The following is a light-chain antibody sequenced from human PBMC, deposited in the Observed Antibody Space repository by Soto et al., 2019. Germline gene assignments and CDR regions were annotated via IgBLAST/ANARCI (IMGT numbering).Light chain of an antibody. V-gene: IGKV1-9*01. CDR2: AAS. CDR3: QQLNSYLLHT. J-gene: IGKJ2*01. Sequence: DIQLTQSPSFLSASVGDRVTITCRASQGISSYLAWYQQKPGKAHKLLIYAASSLQSGVPSRFSGSGSGTECTLTISSLQPEDFATYYCQQLNSYLLHTFGQGTKLEIK. CDR1: QGISSY.